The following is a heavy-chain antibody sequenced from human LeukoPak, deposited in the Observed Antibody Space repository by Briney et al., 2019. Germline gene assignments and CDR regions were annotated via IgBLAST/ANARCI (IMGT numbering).Heavy chain of an antibody. V-gene: IGHV1-2*02. CDR2: INPNSGGT. CDR1: GYTFTGYY. Sequence: ASVKVSCKASGYTFTGYYMHWVRQAPGQGLEWMGWINPNSGGTNYAQKFQGRVTMTRDTSISTAYMELSRLRSDDTAVYYCARLDSWYEGHYYYYMDVWGKGTTVTVSS. D-gene: IGHD6-13*01. CDR3: ARLDSWYEGHYYYYMDV. J-gene: IGHJ6*03.